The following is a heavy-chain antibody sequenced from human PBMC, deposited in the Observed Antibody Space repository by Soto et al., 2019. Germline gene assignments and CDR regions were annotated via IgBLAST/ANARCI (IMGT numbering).Heavy chain of an antibody. CDR1: GGSFSGYF. CDR2: VNHIGST. D-gene: IGHD2-15*01. CDR3: ARGISLIVEVQRDAPDKYYFDS. Sequence: SETLSLTCAVYGGSFSGYFWSWIRQSPGKGLEWIGEVNHIGSTNSNPSLKSRVAVSVDTSKNQISLKLRSVTAADTAVYYCARGISLIVEVQRDAPDKYYFDSWRQCILVTVSS. J-gene: IGHJ4*02. V-gene: IGHV4-34*01.